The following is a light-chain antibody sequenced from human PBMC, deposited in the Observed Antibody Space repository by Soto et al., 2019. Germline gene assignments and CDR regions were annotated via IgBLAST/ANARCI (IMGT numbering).Light chain of an antibody. Sequence: EIVLTQSPATLSLSPGERATLSCRASQNVGGYLAWYQQKPGQAPRLLISDASNRAAGIPARFSGIGSGTDFTLTISSLEREDFAVYYCQQRNSWPLTFGGGTKVEIK. V-gene: IGKV3-11*01. CDR1: QNVGGY. J-gene: IGKJ4*01. CDR2: DAS. CDR3: QQRNSWPLT.